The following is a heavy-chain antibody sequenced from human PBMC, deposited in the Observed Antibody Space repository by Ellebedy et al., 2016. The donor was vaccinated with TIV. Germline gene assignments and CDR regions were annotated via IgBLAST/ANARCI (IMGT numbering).Heavy chain of an antibody. V-gene: IGHV3-7*01. Sequence: GGSLRPSXAASGFTFSSHWMNWVRQAPGKGLEWVANINQDGNGGYYADSVKGRFTISRDNSQNTLYLQMNSLRAEDTAVYYCASDPVAGTANWGQGNLVTVSS. CDR1: GFTFSSHW. D-gene: IGHD6-19*01. CDR3: ASDPVAGTAN. CDR2: INQDGNGG. J-gene: IGHJ4*02.